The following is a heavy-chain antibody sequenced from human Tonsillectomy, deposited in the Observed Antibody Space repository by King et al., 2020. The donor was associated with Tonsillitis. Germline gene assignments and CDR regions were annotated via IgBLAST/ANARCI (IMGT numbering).Heavy chain of an antibody. CDR2: ISAYNGNT. V-gene: IGHV1-18*04. J-gene: IGHJ6*02. Sequence: QLVQSGAEVKKPGASVKVSCKASGYTFTSYGISWVRQAPGQGLEWMGWISAYNGNTNYAQKLQGRVTMTTDTSTSTAYMELRSLRSDDTAVYYCARDASAGGGWYHYYYYYGMDVWGQGTTVTVSS. CDR3: ARDASAGGGWYHYYYYYGMDV. D-gene: IGHD2-15*01. CDR1: GYTFTSYG.